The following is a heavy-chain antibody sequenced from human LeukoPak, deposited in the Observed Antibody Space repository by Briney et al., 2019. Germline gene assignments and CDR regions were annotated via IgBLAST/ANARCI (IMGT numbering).Heavy chain of an antibody. Sequence: SSETLSLTCTVSGYSISSGYYWGWIRQPPGKGLEWIGSIYHSGSTYYNPSLKSRVTISVDTSKNQFSLKLSSVTAADTAVYYCARVGPLEGFDYWGQGTLVTVSS. D-gene: IGHD5-24*01. J-gene: IGHJ4*02. CDR2: IYHSGST. CDR1: GYSISSGYY. V-gene: IGHV4-38-2*02. CDR3: ARVGPLEGFDY.